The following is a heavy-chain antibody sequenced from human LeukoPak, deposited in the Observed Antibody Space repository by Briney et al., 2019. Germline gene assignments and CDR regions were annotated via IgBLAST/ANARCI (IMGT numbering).Heavy chain of an antibody. CDR2: MYLSGTT. CDR1: GDSINSLDL. Sequence: SETLSLTCTVSGDSINSLDLWSWVRQPPGKGLEWIGEMYLSGTTHSNPSVKSRVTISIDKSKSQFFLNLSSVTAADTAVYYCAGRDANVNIVPTLFPFDYWGQGTLVTVSS. D-gene: IGHD5-12*01. V-gene: IGHV4-4*02. CDR3: AGRDANVNIVPTLFPFDY. J-gene: IGHJ4*02.